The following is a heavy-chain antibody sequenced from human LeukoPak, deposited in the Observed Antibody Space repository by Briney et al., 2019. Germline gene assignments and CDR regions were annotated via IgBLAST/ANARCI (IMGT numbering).Heavy chain of an antibody. Sequence: QSSETLSLTCAVSGYSIRSSNWWGWIRQPPGKGLEWIGYIYYDGSIFYNPSLRSRVTMSVDTSKNQFSLRLNSVTAVDTAVYYCASKPDSRNWFDPWGQGTLVIVSS. J-gene: IGHJ5*02. CDR1: GYSIRSSNW. V-gene: IGHV4-28*05. CDR3: ASKPDSRNWFDP. CDR2: IYYDGSI. D-gene: IGHD6-13*01.